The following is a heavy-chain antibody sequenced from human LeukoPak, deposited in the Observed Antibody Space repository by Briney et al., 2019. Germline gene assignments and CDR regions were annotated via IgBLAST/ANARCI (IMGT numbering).Heavy chain of an antibody. J-gene: IGHJ4*02. CDR2: VQNDGKKN. V-gene: IGHV3-30*02. Sequence: SGGSLRLSCAASGFSFTTYGMHWARRAPGKGLEWVAFVQNDGKKNYYTDSVKGRFTISRDNSKNTLYLQMNSLRAEDTAVYYCAKDPTHYRVWDDYDSRRLSHWGQGTLVTVSS. CDR3: AKDPTHYRVWDDYDSRRLSH. D-gene: IGHD3-22*01. CDR1: GFSFTTYG.